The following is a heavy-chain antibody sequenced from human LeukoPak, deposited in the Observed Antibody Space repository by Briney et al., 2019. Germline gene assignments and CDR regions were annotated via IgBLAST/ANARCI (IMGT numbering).Heavy chain of an antibody. V-gene: IGHV3-21*01. CDR3: ARGGMATINYFDY. CDR1: GFTFRSYS. J-gene: IGHJ4*02. D-gene: IGHD5-24*01. Sequence: PGGSLRLSCAASGFTFRSYSMNWVRQAPGKGLEWVSSISSSSSYIYYADSVKGRFTISRDNAKNSLYLQMNSLRAEDTAVYYCARGGMATINYFDYWGQGTLVTVSS. CDR2: ISSSSSYI.